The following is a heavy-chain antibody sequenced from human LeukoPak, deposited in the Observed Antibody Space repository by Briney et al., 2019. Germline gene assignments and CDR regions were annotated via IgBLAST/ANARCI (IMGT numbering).Heavy chain of an antibody. CDR1: GFPFSSHA. CDR2: ITGSGGST. J-gene: IGHJ4*02. D-gene: IGHD6-13*01. CDR3: AKSWSAAGTRGYFDY. Sequence: GGSLTLSCAASGFPFSSHALSWVRHAPGQGLQRLSAITGSGGSTYYADSVKGRFTISRDNSKNTLYLQMNSLRAEDTAVYYCAKSWSAAGTRGYFDYWGQGTLVTVSS. V-gene: IGHV3-23*01.